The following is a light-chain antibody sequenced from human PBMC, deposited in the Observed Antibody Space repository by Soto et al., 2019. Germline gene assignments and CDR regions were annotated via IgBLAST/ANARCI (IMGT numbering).Light chain of an antibody. CDR2: AAS. CDR1: QSISSY. V-gene: IGKV1-39*01. Sequence: DIQMTQSPSSLSASVGDRVTITCRASQSISSYLNWYKQKPGKAPKLLIYAASSLQSGVPSRFSGSGSGTDFTLTISRLQPEDFATYYCQQSYSTPPTFGQGTKLEIK. CDR3: QQSYSTPPT. J-gene: IGKJ2*01.